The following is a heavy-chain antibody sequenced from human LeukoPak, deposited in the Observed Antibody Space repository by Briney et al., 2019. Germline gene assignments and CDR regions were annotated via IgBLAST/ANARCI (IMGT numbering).Heavy chain of an antibody. Sequence: GGSLGLSCAASGFSFSSYWMQWVRQAPGKGLVWVSRINGDGSSTDYADSVKGRFTISRDNAKNTLYLQMSSLRAEDTAVYYCAKGLYGDYEQYYWGQGTLVTVSS. CDR2: INGDGSST. D-gene: IGHD4-17*01. V-gene: IGHV3-74*01. CDR1: GFSFSSYW. CDR3: AKGLYGDYEQYY. J-gene: IGHJ4*02.